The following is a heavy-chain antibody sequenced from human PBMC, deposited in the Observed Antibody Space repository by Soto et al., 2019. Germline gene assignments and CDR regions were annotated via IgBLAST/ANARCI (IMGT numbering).Heavy chain of an antibody. CDR1: GGSFSGYY. CDR2: INHSGST. J-gene: IGHJ6*03. V-gene: IGHV4-34*01. CDR3: ARAVGGYDFWSASYYYYYYMDV. D-gene: IGHD3-3*01. Sequence: QVQLQQWGAGLLKPSETLSLTCAVYGGSFSGYYWSWIRQPPGRGLEWIGEINHSGSTNYNPSLKSRVTMSVDTSKNQFSLKLSSVTAADTAVYFCARAVGGYDFWSASYYYYYYMDVWGKGTTVIVSS.